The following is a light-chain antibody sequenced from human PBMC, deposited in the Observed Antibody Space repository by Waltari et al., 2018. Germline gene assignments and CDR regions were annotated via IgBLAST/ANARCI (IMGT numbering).Light chain of an antibody. CDR3: SSYTTSNTLWV. V-gene: IGLV2-14*03. CDR2: HVN. Sequence: QSALTQPASVSGSPGQSITISCTGTSSDVGDYNFVSWYQQHPGKAPQHILSHVNSRPSVVSNRFSGANSGNTASLTISELQAEDGADYYCSSYTTSNTLWVFGGGTKLTVL. J-gene: IGLJ3*02. CDR1: SSDVGDYNF.